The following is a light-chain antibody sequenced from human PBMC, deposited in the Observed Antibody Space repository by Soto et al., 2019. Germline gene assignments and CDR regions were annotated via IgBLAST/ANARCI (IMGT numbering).Light chain of an antibody. V-gene: IGKV1-39*01. Sequence: DIQMTQSPSSLSASVGDRVTITCRASQSVSNYLNWYQQKPGKAPKLLIYAVSFLQSGVPSRFSGSGSRTDFTRTISSLQPEDFATYYCQQSYTTHITFGQGTRLEIK. CDR2: AVS. J-gene: IGKJ5*01. CDR3: QQSYTTHIT. CDR1: QSVSNY.